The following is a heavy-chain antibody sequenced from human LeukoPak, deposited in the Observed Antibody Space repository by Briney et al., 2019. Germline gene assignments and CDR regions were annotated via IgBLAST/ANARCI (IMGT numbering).Heavy chain of an antibody. J-gene: IGHJ4*02. CDR2: INHSGST. V-gene: IGHV4-34*01. D-gene: IGHD3-22*01. Sequence: SKTLSLTCAVYGGSFSGYYWSWIRQPPGKGLEWIGEINHSGSTNYNPSLKSRVTISVDTSKNQFSLKLSSVTAADTAVYYCARIANYYDSSGFDYWGQGTLVTVSS. CDR3: ARIANYYDSSGFDY. CDR1: GGSFSGYY.